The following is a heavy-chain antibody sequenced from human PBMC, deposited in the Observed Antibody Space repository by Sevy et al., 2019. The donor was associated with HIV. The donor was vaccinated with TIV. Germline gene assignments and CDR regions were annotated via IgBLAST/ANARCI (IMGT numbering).Heavy chain of an antibody. J-gene: IGHJ4*02. D-gene: IGHD3-3*01. CDR3: ARDYYDFWSGYYTIGYFDY. CDR1: GFTFSSYS. CDR2: ISSSSSYI. V-gene: IGHV3-21*01. Sequence: GGSLRPSCAASGFTFSSYSMNWVRQAPGKGLEWVSSISSSSSYIYYADSVKGRFTISRDNAKNSLYLQMNSLRAEDTAVYYCARDYYDFWSGYYTIGYFDYWGQGTLVTVSS.